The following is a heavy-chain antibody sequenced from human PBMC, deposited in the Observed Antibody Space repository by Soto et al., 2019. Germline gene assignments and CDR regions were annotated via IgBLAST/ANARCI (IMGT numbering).Heavy chain of an antibody. V-gene: IGHV3-74*01. CDR3: ARGPLCTNGVCSWDSGMDV. CDR2: ITSDGSSK. CDR1: GFTFSRNW. J-gene: IGHJ6*02. Sequence: EVQLVESGGGLVQPGGSLRLSCAASGFTFSRNWMHWVRQAPGKGLVWVSRITSDGSSKIYADSVKGRFTISRDNAKNTLYLHINSLRAEDTAVYYCARGPLCTNGVCSWDSGMDVWGQGTTVTVSS. D-gene: IGHD2-8*01.